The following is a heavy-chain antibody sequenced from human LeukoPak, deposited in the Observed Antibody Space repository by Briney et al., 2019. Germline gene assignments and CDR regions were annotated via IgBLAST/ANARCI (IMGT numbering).Heavy chain of an antibody. D-gene: IGHD5-24*01. CDR3: ARSREMATISVYRSLYYFDY. CDR2: IIPIFGTA. J-gene: IGHJ4*02. Sequence: GASVKVSCKASGGTFSSYAISWVRQAPGQGLEWMGGIIPIFGTANYAQKFQGRVTITADESTSTAYMELSSLRSEDTAVYYCARSREMATISVYRSLYYFDYWGQGTLVTVSS. CDR1: GGTFSSYA. V-gene: IGHV1-69*13.